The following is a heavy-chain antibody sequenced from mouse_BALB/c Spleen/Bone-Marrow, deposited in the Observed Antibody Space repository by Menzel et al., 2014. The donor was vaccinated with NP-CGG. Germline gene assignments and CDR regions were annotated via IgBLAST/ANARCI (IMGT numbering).Heavy chain of an antibody. Sequence: EVQLQQSGPDLVKPSQLLSLTCSVTGYSITSGYNWHWIRQFPGNKLEWMGYIRYSDSTNYNPSLKSRISITRDTSKNQFFLQLNSVTTEDTATYYCARGTYGAMDYWGQGTSVSVSS. D-gene: IGHD5-1*01. CDR1: GYSITSGYN. CDR3: ARGTYGAMDY. CDR2: IRYSDST. V-gene: IGHV3-1*02. J-gene: IGHJ4*01.